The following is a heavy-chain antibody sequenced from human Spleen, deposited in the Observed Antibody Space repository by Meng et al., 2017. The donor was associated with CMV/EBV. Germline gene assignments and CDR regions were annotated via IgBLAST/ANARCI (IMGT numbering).Heavy chain of an antibody. V-gene: IGHV3-21*01. Sequence: GGSLRLSCAASGFTFSSYSMNWVRQAPGKGLEWVSSISSSSSYIYYADSVKGRFTISRDNAKNSLYLQMNSLRAEDTAVYYCARDLTGDCSSISCYLYYYYGMDVWGQGTTVTVSS. CDR3: ARDLTGDCSSISCYLYYYYGMDV. J-gene: IGHJ6*02. CDR1: GFTFSSYS. D-gene: IGHD2-2*01. CDR2: ISSSSSYI.